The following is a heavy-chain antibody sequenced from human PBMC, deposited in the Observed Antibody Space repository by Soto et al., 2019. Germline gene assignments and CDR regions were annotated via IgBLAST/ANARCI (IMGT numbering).Heavy chain of an antibody. Sequence: ASVKVFCKASGYTFTGYYMHWVRQAPGQGLEWMGWINPNSGGTNYAQKFQGRVTMTRDTSISTAYMELSRLRSDDTAVYYCARAPWYYYDSSGYFGYAFDIWGQGTMVTVSS. CDR3: ARAPWYYYDSSGYFGYAFDI. V-gene: IGHV1-2*02. CDR1: GYTFTGYY. J-gene: IGHJ3*02. CDR2: INPNSGGT. D-gene: IGHD3-22*01.